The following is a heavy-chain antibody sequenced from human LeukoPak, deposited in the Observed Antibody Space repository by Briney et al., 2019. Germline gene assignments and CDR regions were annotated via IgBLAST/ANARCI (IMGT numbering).Heavy chain of an antibody. D-gene: IGHD3-22*01. V-gene: IGHV3-66*01. Sequence: PGGSLRLSCAASGFTVSSNYMSWVRQAPGKGLEWVSVFYSSGSTYYAESVKGRFTISRDNSKNTLYLQMNSLRAEDTAVYYCARGKYYYDSSGLDVFDYWGQGTLVTVSS. CDR1: GFTVSSNY. CDR3: ARGKYYYDSSGLDVFDY. CDR2: FYSSGST. J-gene: IGHJ4*02.